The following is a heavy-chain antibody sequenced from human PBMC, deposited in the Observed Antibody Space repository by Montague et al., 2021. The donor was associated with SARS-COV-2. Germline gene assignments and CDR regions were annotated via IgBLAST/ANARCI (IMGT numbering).Heavy chain of an antibody. CDR2: IYYSGST. Sequence: SETLSLTYTVSGGSISSSSYYWGWIRQPPGKGLEWIGSIYYSGSTYYNPSLKSRVTISVDTSKNQFSLKLSSVTAADTAVYYCARVGRQELVRLSGMDVWGQGAKVP. CDR1: GGSISSSSYY. CDR3: ARVGRQELVRLSGMDV. D-gene: IGHD6-13*01. J-gene: IGHJ6*01. V-gene: IGHV4-39*07.